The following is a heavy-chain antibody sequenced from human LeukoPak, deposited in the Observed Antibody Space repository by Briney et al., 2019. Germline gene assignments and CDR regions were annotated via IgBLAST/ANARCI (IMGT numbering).Heavy chain of an antibody. D-gene: IGHD3-3*01. J-gene: IGHJ6*02. CDR2: IWYDGSNK. CDR1: GFTFSGYG. V-gene: IGHV3-33*01. CDR3: ARGPRITIFGVVPYGMDV. Sequence: GRSLRLSCAASGFTFSGYGMHWVRQAPGKGLEWVAVIWYDGSNKYYADSVKGRFTISRDNSKNTLYLQMNSLRAEDTAVYYCARGPRITIFGVVPYGMDVWGQGITVTVSS.